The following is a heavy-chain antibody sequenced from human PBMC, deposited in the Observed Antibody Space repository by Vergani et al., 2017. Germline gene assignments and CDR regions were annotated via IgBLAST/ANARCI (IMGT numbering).Heavy chain of an antibody. D-gene: IGHD7-27*01. CDR1: GFTFGRSW. Sequence: EVQLVESGGDLVQPGGSLRLSCAASGFTFGRSWMSWVRQAPGKGLEWVALIKEDGTDKYYVDSVKGRFTISRDNAKNSLYLQMNSLRGEDSAVYYCERDRAWGAFDMWGQGTMVIVSS. CDR3: ERDRAWGAFDM. V-gene: IGHV3-7*01. CDR2: IKEDGTDK. J-gene: IGHJ3*02.